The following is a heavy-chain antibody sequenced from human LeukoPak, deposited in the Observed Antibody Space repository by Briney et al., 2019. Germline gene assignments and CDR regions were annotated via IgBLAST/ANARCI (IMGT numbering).Heavy chain of an antibody. CDR2: INTAGDT. CDR3: ARGAEPEWLLYRRVSYFDY. D-gene: IGHD3-3*01. CDR1: GFSFSNYD. J-gene: IGHJ4*02. Sequence: GGSLRLSCSASGFSFSNYDMHWVRQSSGKDLEWVSTINTAGDTYFPDSVKGRFTSSRENVKNSLYLQINNLRAGDTAVYYCARGAEPEWLLYRRVSYFDYWGQGTLVTVSS. V-gene: IGHV3-13*01.